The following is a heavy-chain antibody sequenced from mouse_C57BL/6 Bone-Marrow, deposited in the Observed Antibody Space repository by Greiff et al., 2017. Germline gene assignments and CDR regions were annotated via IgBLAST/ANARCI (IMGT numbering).Heavy chain of an antibody. D-gene: IGHD2-13*01. J-gene: IGHJ3*01. CDR3: ARHDYVTWFAY. CDR2: ISSGGSYT. CDR1: GFTFSSYG. V-gene: IGHV5-6*01. Sequence: EVKLVESGGDLVKPGGSLKLSCAASGFTFSSYGMSWVRQTPDKRLEWVATISSGGSYTYSPDSVKGRFTISRDNAKNTLYLQRSSLKSEDTAMDYCARHDYVTWFAYWGQGTLVTVSA.